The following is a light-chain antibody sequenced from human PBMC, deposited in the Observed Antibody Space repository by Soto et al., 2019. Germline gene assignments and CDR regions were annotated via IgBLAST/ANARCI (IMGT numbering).Light chain of an antibody. Sequence: DIQMTQSPSSLSASVGDRVTITCRASQSISSYLNWYQQKPGKAPRLLIYKASTLEIGVPSRFSGSGSGTEFTLTISSLQPDDVATYYCQQYNDYSWPFGQVAKAAIK. CDR2: KAS. CDR3: QQYNDYSWP. V-gene: IGKV1-5*03. CDR1: QSISSY. J-gene: IGKJ1*01.